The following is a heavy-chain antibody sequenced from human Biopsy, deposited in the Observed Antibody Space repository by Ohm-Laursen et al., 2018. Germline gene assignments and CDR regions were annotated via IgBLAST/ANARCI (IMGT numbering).Heavy chain of an antibody. D-gene: IGHD6-13*01. V-gene: IGHV3-9*01. CDR2: ISWNSDSI. Sequence: SLRLSRAASGFSFDNYVMHWVRQAPGKGLEWVSGISWNSDSIGYADSVKGRFTISRDNAKNSLYLQMNSLRSEDTALYYCAKDRYPSSWHYYYGMDVWGQGTTVTVPS. J-gene: IGHJ6*02. CDR3: AKDRYPSSWHYYYGMDV. CDR1: GFSFDNYV.